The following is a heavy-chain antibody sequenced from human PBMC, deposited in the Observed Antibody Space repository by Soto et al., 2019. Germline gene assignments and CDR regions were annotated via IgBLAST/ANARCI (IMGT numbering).Heavy chain of an antibody. D-gene: IGHD6-6*01. CDR3: AENFRAYSSSSRVGNWFDP. V-gene: IGHV1-2*02. J-gene: IGHJ5*02. Sequence: GASVKVSCKASGYTFTGYYMHWVRQAPGQGLEWMGWINPNSGGTNYAQKFQGRVTMTRGTSISTAYMELSRLRSDDTAVYYCAENFRAYSSSSRVGNWFDPWGQGTLVTVSS. CDR2: INPNSGGT. CDR1: GYTFTGYY.